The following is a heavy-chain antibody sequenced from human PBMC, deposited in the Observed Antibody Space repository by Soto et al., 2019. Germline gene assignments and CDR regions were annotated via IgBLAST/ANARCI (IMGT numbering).Heavy chain of an antibody. J-gene: IGHJ4*02. CDR1: GGFSSSYY. Sequence: PSETLSLTCTVSGGFSSSYYWSWIRQPPGKGLEWIGDIYYSGSTNYNPSLKSRVTISVDTSKNQFSLKLSSVTAADTAVYYCARGCSGGSCPLDYWGQGTLVTVSS. V-gene: IGHV4-59*12. D-gene: IGHD2-15*01. CDR3: ARGCSGGSCPLDY. CDR2: IYYSGST.